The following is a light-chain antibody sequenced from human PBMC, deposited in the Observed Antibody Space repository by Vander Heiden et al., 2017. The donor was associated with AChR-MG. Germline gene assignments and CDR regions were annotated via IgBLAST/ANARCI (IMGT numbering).Light chain of an antibody. V-gene: IGLV7-46*01. J-gene: IGLJ2*01. CDR3: LLSYSAGRPV. CDR2: DTN. CDR1: TGTVATYHY. Sequence: QAVVTQEPSVTVSPGGTVTLTRDPSTGTVATYHYPYWFQQKPGQAPRTLIYDTNKKKSWTPARFSGSLLGDKAALTLSGAQPEDEADYYCLLSYSAGRPVFGGGTKLTVL.